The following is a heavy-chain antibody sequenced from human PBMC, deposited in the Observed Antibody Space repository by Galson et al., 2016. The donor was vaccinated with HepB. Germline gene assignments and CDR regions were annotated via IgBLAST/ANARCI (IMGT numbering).Heavy chain of an antibody. Sequence: SGGTFSSYGISWVRQAPGQGLEWMGGIIPIFGTADYAQKFQGRVTITADESTSTAYMELSSLTSEDTAVYYCARVGGTMVRGVFISYYNAMDVWGQGTTVTVSS. CDR1: GGTFSSYG. V-gene: IGHV1-69*01. D-gene: IGHD3-10*01. CDR2: IIPIFGTA. CDR3: ARVGGTMVRGVFISYYNAMDV. J-gene: IGHJ6*02.